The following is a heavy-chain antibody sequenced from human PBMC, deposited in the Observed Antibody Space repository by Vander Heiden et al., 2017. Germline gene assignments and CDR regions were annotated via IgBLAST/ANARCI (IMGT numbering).Heavy chain of an antibody. D-gene: IGHD2-21*01. CDR2: INTGGGST. CDR1: GYTFTTYY. CDR3: ARVQRGYSYGMDV. J-gene: IGHJ6*02. Sequence: QVQLMQSGAELKKPGATLKVSCKASGYTFTTYYIHWVRQAPGQGLEWMGLINTGGGSTSYAHKFQGRVTMTRDTSTSTAYMELSNVRSEDTAVYYCARVQRGYSYGMDVWGQGTTVTVSS. V-gene: IGHV1-46*01.